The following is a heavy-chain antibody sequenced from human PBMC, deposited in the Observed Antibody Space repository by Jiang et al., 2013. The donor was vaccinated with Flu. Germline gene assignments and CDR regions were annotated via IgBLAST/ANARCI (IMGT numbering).Heavy chain of an antibody. CDR2: INTNGGWH. V-gene: IGHV3-64*07. Sequence: VQLVESGGGLVQPGESLRLSCAASGFTFSSYAMHWVRQAPGKGLEYVASINTNGGWHILWRLCEGQIHRLQRQFQEHPVLQVGSLRAEDMAVYYCARGGPYGSGSYFXFYFDYWAREPWSPSPQ. CDR3: ARGGPYGSGSYFXFYFDY. CDR1: GFTFSSYA. J-gene: IGHJ4*02. D-gene: IGHD3-10*01.